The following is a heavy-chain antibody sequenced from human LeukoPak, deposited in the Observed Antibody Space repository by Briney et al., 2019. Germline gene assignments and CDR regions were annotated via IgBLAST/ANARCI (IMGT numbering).Heavy chain of an antibody. CDR3: ARDGSPYNWNDS. J-gene: IGHJ5*01. CDR2: IYYSGST. Sequence: SETLSPTCTVSGGSVTRGSYYWSWIRQPPGKGLEWIGYIYYSGSTNYNPSLKSRATISLDTSKNQFSLKLRSVTAADTAVYYCARDGSPYNWNDSWGQGTLVTVSS. D-gene: IGHD5-12*01. CDR1: GGSVTRGSYY. V-gene: IGHV4-61*01.